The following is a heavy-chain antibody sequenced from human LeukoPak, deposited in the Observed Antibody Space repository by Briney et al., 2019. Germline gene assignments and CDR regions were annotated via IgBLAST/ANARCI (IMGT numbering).Heavy chain of an antibody. CDR3: ARDHRDGYNSLIDY. J-gene: IGHJ4*02. CDR1: GYTFTSYG. V-gene: IGHV1-18*01. CDR2: ISAYNGNT. D-gene: IGHD5-24*01. Sequence: GASVKVSCKASGYTFTSYGISWVRQAPGQGLEWMGWISAYNGNTNYAQKPQGRVTITTDTSTSTAYMELRSLRSDDTAVYYCARDHRDGYNSLIDYWGQGTLVTVSS.